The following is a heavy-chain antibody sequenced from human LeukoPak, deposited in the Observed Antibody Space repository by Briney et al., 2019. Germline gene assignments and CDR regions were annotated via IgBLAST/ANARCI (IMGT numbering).Heavy chain of an antibody. D-gene: IGHD3-22*01. V-gene: IGHV4-39*01. J-gene: IGHJ4*02. CDR1: GGSISSSSYY. CDR3: ARLRREDSSGYPYYFDY. Sequence: SETLSLTCTVSGGSISSSSYYWGWIRQPPGKGLEWIGSIYYSGSTYYNPPLKSRVTISVDTSKNQFSLKLSSVTAADTAVYYCARLRREDSSGYPYYFDYWGQGTLVTVSS. CDR2: IYYSGST.